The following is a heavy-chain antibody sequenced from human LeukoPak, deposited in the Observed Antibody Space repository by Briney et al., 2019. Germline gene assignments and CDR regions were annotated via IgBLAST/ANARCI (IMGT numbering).Heavy chain of an antibody. CDR1: GGTFSSYA. V-gene: IGHV1-69*06. Sequence: ASVKVSCKASGGTFSSYAISWVRQAPGQGLEWMGGIIPIFGTANYAQKFQGRVTITADKSTSTAYMELSSLRSEDTAVYYCARGEGRANPYYYYYYGMDVWGKGTTVTVSS. CDR2: IIPIFGTA. CDR3: ARGEGRANPYYYYYYGMDV. J-gene: IGHJ6*04.